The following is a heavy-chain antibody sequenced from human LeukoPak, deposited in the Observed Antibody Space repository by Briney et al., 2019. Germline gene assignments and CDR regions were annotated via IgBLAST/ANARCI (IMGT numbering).Heavy chain of an antibody. J-gene: IGHJ5*02. Sequence: GGSLRLSCEASGFTFSAFSMYWVRQAPGKRLEYVALINTNGDNTYSGNSVKGRFVVSRDDSKNTLYLQMGSLTVEDTALYYGARVAGDRSLDLWGQGALVTVSS. CDR1: GFTFSAFS. V-gene: IGHV3-64*01. CDR2: INTNGDNT. CDR3: ARVAGDRSLDL. D-gene: IGHD2-15*01.